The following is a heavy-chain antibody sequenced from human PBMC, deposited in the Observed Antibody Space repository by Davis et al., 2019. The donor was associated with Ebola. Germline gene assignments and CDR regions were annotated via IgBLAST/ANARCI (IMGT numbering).Heavy chain of an antibody. V-gene: IGHV3-48*02. D-gene: IGHD3-3*01. J-gene: IGHJ6*04. CDR1: GFTFSSYS. Sequence: GESLKISCAASGFTFSSYSMNWVRQAPGKGLEWVSYISSSSSTIYYADSVKGRFTISRDNAKNSLYLQMNSLRDEDTAVYYCARVGTFWSGFLDLYGMDVWGKGTTVTVSS. CDR2: ISSSSSTI. CDR3: ARVGTFWSGFLDLYGMDV.